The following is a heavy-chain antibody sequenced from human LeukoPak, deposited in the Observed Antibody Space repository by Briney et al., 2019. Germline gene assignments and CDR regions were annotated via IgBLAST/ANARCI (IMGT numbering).Heavy chain of an antibody. CDR1: GYTFISYG. J-gene: IGHJ6*02. Sequence: ASVKVSCKASGYTFISYGISWVRQASGQGLEWMRWISSYSGNTKYAQNLQGRVTMTTETSTSTVYMELRSLRSDDTAVYYCARDYVLGYSGYVDYYYGMDVWGQGTTVTVSS. CDR3: ARDYVLGYSGYVDYYYGMDV. D-gene: IGHD5-12*01. CDR2: ISSYSGNT. V-gene: IGHV1-18*01.